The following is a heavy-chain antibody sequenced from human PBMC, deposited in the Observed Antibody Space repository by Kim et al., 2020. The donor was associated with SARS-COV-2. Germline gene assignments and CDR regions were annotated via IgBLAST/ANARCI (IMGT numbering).Heavy chain of an antibody. CDR1: GDSISDKE. D-gene: IGHD2-8*01. CDR3: VKQAFGVPAV. Sequence: SETLSLTCSVSGDSISDKEWSWIRQPAGKGLEWIGRITKNGGTAYNPSLQSRVTMSVDMSKTQFFLRLSFVTAADTAVYYCVKQAFGVPAVWGQGILVTVPQ. J-gene: IGHJ4*02. CDR2: ITKNGGT. V-gene: IGHV4-4*07.